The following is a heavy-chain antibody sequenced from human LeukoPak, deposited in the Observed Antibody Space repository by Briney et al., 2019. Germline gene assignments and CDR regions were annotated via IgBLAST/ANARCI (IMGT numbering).Heavy chain of an antibody. CDR1: RGSISGSIRSYY. CDR3: ARIPLGYSGAYYFDY. D-gene: IGHD5-12*01. Sequence: SETLSLTCTVSRGSISGSIRSYYWSWLRQPPGMGLEWIGYISSSGSVNDNPSLRSRVTISVDTSKNQLFLNLSSVSAADTAVYYCARIPLGYSGAYYFDYWGQGTLVTVSP. CDR2: ISSSGSV. V-gene: IGHV4-4*09. J-gene: IGHJ4*02.